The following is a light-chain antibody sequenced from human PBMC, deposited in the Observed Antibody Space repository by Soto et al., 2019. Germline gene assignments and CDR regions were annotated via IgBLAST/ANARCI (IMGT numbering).Light chain of an antibody. Sequence: DIQMTQSPSSLSASVGDKITITCRASQSISRYLNWYQQKPGKPPNLLIYAASNLQSGVPSRFSGSGFGTDFPLTISSLPPEDFATYHCQHSYTSPFTFGPGTKVDIK. CDR1: QSISRY. V-gene: IGKV1-39*01. J-gene: IGKJ3*01. CDR2: AAS. CDR3: QHSYTSPFT.